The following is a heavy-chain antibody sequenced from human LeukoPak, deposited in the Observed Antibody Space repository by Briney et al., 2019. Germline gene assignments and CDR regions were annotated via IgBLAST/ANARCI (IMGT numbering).Heavy chain of an antibody. D-gene: IGHD2-2*01. CDR3: ARQWRSRDGYNYIDY. CDR2: IYYSGST. J-gene: IGHJ4*02. Sequence: SETLSLTCTVSGVSISSYYWSWIRQPPGKGLEWFGYIYYSGSTNYNPSLKSRVTISVDTSKNQFSLKLSSVTAADTAVYYCARQWRSRDGYNYIDYWGQGTLVTVSS. V-gene: IGHV4-59*08. CDR1: GVSISSYY.